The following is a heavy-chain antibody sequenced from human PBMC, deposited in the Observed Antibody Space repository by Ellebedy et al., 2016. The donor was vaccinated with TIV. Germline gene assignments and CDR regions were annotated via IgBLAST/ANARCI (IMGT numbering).Heavy chain of an antibody. CDR2: LSYDGRNR. D-gene: IGHD3-10*01. V-gene: IGHV3-30*18. CDR3: AKERIGGGRLDAFDI. J-gene: IGHJ3*02. Sequence: GESLKISXAASGFTFSNYAMHWVRQAPGKGLEWVAVLSYDGRNRYYADSVKGRFTISRDNFKNTLYLQMNSLRAEDTAVYYCAKERIGGGRLDAFDIWGQGTTVTVSS. CDR1: GFTFSNYA.